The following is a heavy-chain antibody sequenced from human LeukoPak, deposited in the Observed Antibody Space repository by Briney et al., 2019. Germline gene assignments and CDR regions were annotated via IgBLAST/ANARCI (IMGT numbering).Heavy chain of an antibody. CDR1: GFTYTSYA. D-gene: IGHD6-13*01. Sequence: GGSLRLSCAASGFTYTSYAMSWVRQAPGKGLEWVSGFSGSGDSTNYADSVRGRFTISRDNAKNSLYLQMNSLRAEDTAVYYCARPPYSSSWDPGWFDPWGQGTLITVSS. J-gene: IGHJ5*02. CDR2: FSGSGDST. CDR3: ARPPYSSSWDPGWFDP. V-gene: IGHV3-23*01.